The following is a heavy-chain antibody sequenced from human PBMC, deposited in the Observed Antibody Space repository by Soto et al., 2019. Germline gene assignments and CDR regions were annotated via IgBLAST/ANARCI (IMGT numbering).Heavy chain of an antibody. V-gene: IGHV1-69*12. CDR3: ARIRGRYFDWLLTYGMDV. CDR2: IIPIFGTA. CDR1: GGTFSSYA. Sequence: QVQLVQSGAEVKKPGSSVKVSCKASGGTFSSYAISWVRQAPGQGLEWMGGIIPIFGTANYAQKFQGRVTITADESTSTAYMERSSLRSEDTAVYYCARIRGRYFDWLLTYGMDVWGQGTTVTVSS. J-gene: IGHJ6*02. D-gene: IGHD3-9*01.